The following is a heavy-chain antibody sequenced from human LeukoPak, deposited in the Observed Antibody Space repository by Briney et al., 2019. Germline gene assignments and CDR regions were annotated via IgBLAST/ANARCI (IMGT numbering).Heavy chain of an antibody. V-gene: IGHV4-59*01. Sequence: SETLSLTCTVSGGSISSYYWSWIRQPPGKGLEWIGYIYYNGSTNYNPSLKSRVTISVDTSKNQFSLKLSSETAADTAVYYCARRLPTVTFMVGWFDPWGQGTLVTVSS. CDR3: ARRLPTVTFMVGWFDP. D-gene: IGHD4-17*01. J-gene: IGHJ5*02. CDR1: GGSISSYY. CDR2: IYYNGST.